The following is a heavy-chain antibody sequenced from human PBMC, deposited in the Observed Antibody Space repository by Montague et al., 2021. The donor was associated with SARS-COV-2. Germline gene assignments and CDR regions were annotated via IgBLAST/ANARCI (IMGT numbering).Heavy chain of an antibody. J-gene: IGHJ6*02. CDR3: ARDRPRPYYYGSGTYTWGGYGMDV. CDR2: IYSSGST. D-gene: IGHD3-10*01. CDR1: GGSISSYY. Sequence: SETLSLTCTVSGGSISSYYWGWIRQPAGKGLEWIGRIYSSGSTNYNPSLKSRVTMSVDTSKNQFSLKLSSVTAADTALYYCARDRPRPYYYGSGTYTWGGYGMDVWGQGTTVTVSS. V-gene: IGHV4-4*07.